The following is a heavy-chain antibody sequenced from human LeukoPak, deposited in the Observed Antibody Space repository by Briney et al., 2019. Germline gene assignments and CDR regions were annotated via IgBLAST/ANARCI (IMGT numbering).Heavy chain of an antibody. J-gene: IGHJ5*02. CDR3: ARDSSHMITVNGWFDP. CDR1: GFTFNSYA. D-gene: IGHD4-17*01. V-gene: IGHV3-30*04. CDR2: ISYDGSNK. Sequence: GRSPRLSCAASGFTFNSYAMHWVRQAPGKGLEWVAVISYDGSNKYYADSVKGRFTISRDNSKNTLYLQMNSLRAEDTAVYYCARDSSHMITVNGWFDPWGQGTLVTVSS.